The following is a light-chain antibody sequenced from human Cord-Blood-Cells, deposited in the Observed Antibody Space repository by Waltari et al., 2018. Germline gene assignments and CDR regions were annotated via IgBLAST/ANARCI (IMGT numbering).Light chain of an antibody. CDR1: SSDVGSYNL. Sequence: QSALTQPASVSGSPGQSITISCTGTSSDVGSYNLVSWYQQHPGKAPKRMIYEDSKRPSGVSNRFSGSKSGNRASLTISGLQAEDEADYYCCSYAGSSTLVFGGGTKLTVL. V-gene: IGLV2-23*01. CDR3: CSYAGSSTLV. CDR2: EDS. J-gene: IGLJ3*02.